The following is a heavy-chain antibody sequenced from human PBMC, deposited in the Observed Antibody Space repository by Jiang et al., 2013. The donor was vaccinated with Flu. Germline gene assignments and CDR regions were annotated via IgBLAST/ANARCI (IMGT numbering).Heavy chain of an antibody. V-gene: IGHV4-4*02. J-gene: IGHJ6*02. CDR2: IYHSGST. D-gene: IGHD1-26*01. Sequence: YGSGLVKPSGTLSLTCAVSGGSISSSNWWSWVRQPPGKGLEWIGEIYHSGSTNYNPSLKSRVTISVDKSKNQFSLKLSSVTAADTAVYYCARDPEGSYYFTGPGAYYYYYGMDVVGPRDHGHRLL. CDR3: ARDPEGSYYFTGPGAYYYYYGMDV. CDR1: GGSISSSNW.